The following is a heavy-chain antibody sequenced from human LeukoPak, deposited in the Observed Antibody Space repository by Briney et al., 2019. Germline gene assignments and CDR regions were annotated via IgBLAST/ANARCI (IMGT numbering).Heavy chain of an antibody. D-gene: IGHD2-15*01. CDR1: GGSISSGSYF. J-gene: IGHJ3*02. CDR2: IYTSGST. V-gene: IGHV4-61*02. CDR3: ASDRIEVEAFDI. Sequence: SETLSLTCTVCGGSISSGSYFWSWIRQPAGKGLEWIGRIYTSGSTNYNPSLKSRVTISVDTSKNQFSLKLSSVTAADTAVYYCASDRIEVEAFDIWGQGTMVTVSS.